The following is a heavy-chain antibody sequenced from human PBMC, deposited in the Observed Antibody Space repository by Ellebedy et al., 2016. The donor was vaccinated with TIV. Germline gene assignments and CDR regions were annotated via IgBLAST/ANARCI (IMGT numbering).Heavy chain of an antibody. Sequence: GGSLRLXCAASGFTFSSYWMSWVRQAPGKGLEWVANIKQDGSEKYYVDSVKGRFTISRDNAKNSLYLQMNSLRAEDTAVYYCARDIVVVVAAQRPNYYYYGMDVWGQGTTVTVSS. V-gene: IGHV3-7*03. CDR3: ARDIVVVVAAQRPNYYYYGMDV. CDR1: GFTFSSYW. CDR2: IKQDGSEK. D-gene: IGHD2-15*01. J-gene: IGHJ6*02.